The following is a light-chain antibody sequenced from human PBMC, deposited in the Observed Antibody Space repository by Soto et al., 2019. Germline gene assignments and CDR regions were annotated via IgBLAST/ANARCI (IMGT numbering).Light chain of an antibody. J-gene: IGKJ1*01. CDR2: AAS. V-gene: IGKV3-15*01. CDR1: QSVSTN. CDR3: QQYGTSPRT. Sequence: EIVVTQSPGILSVSPGDRATLSCRASQSVSTNLAWYQQKPGQAPTLLIYAASTRATGIPARFTGSGSGTDFTLTISSLQSEDFAVYYCQQYGTSPRTFGQGTKVEIK.